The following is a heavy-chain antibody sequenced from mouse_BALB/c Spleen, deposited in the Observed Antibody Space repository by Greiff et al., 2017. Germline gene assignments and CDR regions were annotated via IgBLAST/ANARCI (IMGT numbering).Heavy chain of an antibody. CDR3: ARSLYRYDAYYAMDY. CDR2: IYPYNGGT. D-gene: IGHD2-14*01. Sequence: EVQLQQSGPELVKPGASVKISCKASGYTFTDYNMHWVKQSHGKSLEWIGYIYPYNGGTGYNQKFKSKATLTVDNSSSTAYMELRSLTSEDSAVYYCARSLYRYDAYYAMDYWGQGTSVTVSS. CDR1: GYTFTDYN. V-gene: IGHV1S29*02. J-gene: IGHJ4*01.